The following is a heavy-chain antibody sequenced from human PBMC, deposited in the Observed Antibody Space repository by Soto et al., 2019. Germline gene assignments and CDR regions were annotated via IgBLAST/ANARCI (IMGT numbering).Heavy chain of an antibody. D-gene: IGHD5-18*01. V-gene: IGHV4-34*01. Sequence: QVQLQQWGAGLLKPSETLSLTCAVYGGSFSGYYWSWIRQPPGKGLEWIGEINHSGSTNYNPSLKSRVNISVDPSKNQFSLKLSSVTAADTAVDYCAKLRGYSYGDYWGQGTLVTVSS. CDR3: AKLRGYSYGDY. CDR2: INHSGST. CDR1: GGSFSGYY. J-gene: IGHJ4*02.